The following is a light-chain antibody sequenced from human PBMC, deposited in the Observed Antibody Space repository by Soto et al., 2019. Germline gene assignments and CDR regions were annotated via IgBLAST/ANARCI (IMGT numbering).Light chain of an antibody. V-gene: IGKV1-9*01. CDR1: QTISTY. CDR2: AAS. Sequence: DIQLTQSPSLLSASVGDRVTIPYRASQTISTYLAWYQQTSGKAPKLLISAASTLQRGVPSRFRGSGSGTQFTLTISSLQPEDFATYYCQQLNAYPLTFGGGTKVDIK. CDR3: QQLNAYPLT. J-gene: IGKJ4*01.